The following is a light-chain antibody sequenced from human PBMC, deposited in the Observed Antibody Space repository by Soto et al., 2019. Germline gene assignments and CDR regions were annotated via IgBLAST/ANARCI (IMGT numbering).Light chain of an antibody. CDR3: HQLKSYPLT. CDR1: QGISTY. J-gene: IGKJ4*01. Sequence: DIKLTQSPSFLSASVGDRVTISCRATQGISTYLAWYQQKPGKAPKLLIYAASTMQSGVPSRFSGSGSGTDFTLTSSSLQPEDLATYYCHQLKSYPLTFGGGTKVEI. CDR2: AAS. V-gene: IGKV1-9*01.